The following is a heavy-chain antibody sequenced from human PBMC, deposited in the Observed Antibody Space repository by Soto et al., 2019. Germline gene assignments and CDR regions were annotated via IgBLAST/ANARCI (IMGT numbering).Heavy chain of an antibody. D-gene: IGHD5-18*01. CDR2: ISYDGSNK. Sequence: QVQLVESGGGVVQPGRSLRLSCAASGFTFSSYAMHWVRQAPGKGLEWVAVISYDGSNKYYADSVKGRFTISRDNSKNTLYLQMNRLRAEDTAVYYCARDKWDTAMAHYFDYWGQGTLVTVSS. V-gene: IGHV3-30-3*01. J-gene: IGHJ4*02. CDR3: ARDKWDTAMAHYFDY. CDR1: GFTFSSYA.